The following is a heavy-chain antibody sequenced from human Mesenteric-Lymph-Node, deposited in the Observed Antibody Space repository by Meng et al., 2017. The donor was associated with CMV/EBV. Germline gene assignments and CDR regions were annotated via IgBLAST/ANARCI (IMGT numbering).Heavy chain of an antibody. J-gene: IGHJ4*02. CDR1: GFPVSSNF. CDR3: AQHSQDWGSLES. V-gene: IGHV3-53*01. D-gene: IGHD7-27*01. CDR2: TYDGSST. Sequence: LSCAVSGFPVSSNFMAWVRQAPGKGLEWVAGTYDGSSTYYADSVKGRFTISRDNSKNTLYLQMNSLRAEDTAVYYCAQHSQDWGSLESWGQGTLVTVSS.